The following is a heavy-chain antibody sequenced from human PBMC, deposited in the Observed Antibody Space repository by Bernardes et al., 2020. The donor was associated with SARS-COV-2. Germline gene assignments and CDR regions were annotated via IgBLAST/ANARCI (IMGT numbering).Heavy chain of an antibody. J-gene: IGHJ5*02. V-gene: IGHV1-24*01. CDR2: FDPEDGET. CDR3: ATVEPGSTRSHWFDP. Sequence: ASVKVSCKVSGYTLTELSMHWVRQAPGKGLEWMGGFDPEDGETIYAQKFQGRVTMTEDTSTDTAYMELSSLRSEDTAVYYCATVEPGSTRSHWFDPWGQGTLVTVSS. D-gene: IGHD2-2*01. CDR1: GYTLTELS.